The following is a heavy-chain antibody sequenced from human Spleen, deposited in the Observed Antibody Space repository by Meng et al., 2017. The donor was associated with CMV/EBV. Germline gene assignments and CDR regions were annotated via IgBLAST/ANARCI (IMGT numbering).Heavy chain of an antibody. Sequence: SETLSLTCTVSGASITSTNYYWGWIRQPPGKGLEWIGRIYYSGTTYYNPSLKSRITISVDTSKNQFSLKLTSVTAADTAVYYCAVDTAVIIANSQAFHIWGQGTMVTVSS. CDR2: IYYSGTT. D-gene: IGHD5-18*01. CDR1: GASITSTNYY. CDR3: AVDTAVIIANSQAFHI. J-gene: IGHJ3*02. V-gene: IGHV4-39*07.